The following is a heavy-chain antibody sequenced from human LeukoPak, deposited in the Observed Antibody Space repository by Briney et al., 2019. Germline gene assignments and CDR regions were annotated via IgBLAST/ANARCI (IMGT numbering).Heavy chain of an antibody. J-gene: IGHJ4*02. V-gene: IGHV3-7*01. CDR3: ARDKEAAAGIHDY. CDR2: IKQDGSEK. Sequence: PGGSLRLSCAASGFTFSSYWMSWVRQAPGKGLEWVANIKQDGSEKYYVDSVKGRFTISRDNAKNSLYLQMNSLRAEDTAVYYCARDKEAAAGIHDYWGQGTLVTVSS. CDR1: GFTFSSYW. D-gene: IGHD6-13*01.